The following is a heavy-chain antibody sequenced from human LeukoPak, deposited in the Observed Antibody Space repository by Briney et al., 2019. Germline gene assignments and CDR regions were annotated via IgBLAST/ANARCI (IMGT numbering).Heavy chain of an antibody. Sequence: SETLSLTCAVSGGSISSNNWWGWVRQPPGKGLEWIGEIYHSGSPNYNPSLKSRVTISVDKSRNHFSLNLSSVTAADTAVYYCARVNINNWHSCDYWGRGTLVTVSS. D-gene: IGHD1-1*01. J-gene: IGHJ4*02. CDR2: IYHSGSP. CDR3: ARVNINNWHSCDY. V-gene: IGHV4-4*02. CDR1: GGSISSNNW.